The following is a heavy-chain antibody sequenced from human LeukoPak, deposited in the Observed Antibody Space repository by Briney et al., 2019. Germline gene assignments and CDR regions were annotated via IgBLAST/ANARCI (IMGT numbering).Heavy chain of an antibody. CDR3: ARLYSSSPGVSYFDY. CDR1: GGSISSSSYY. Sequence: SETLSLTCTVSGGSISSSSYYWGWIRQPPGKGLERIGSIYYSGSTYYNPSLKSRVTISVDTSKNQFSLKLSSVTAADTAVYYCARLYSSSPGVSYFDYWGQGTLVTISS. D-gene: IGHD6-6*01. J-gene: IGHJ4*02. V-gene: IGHV4-39*01. CDR2: IYYSGST.